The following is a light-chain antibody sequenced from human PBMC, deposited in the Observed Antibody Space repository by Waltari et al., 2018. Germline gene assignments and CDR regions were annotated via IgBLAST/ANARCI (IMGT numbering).Light chain of an antibody. J-gene: IGLJ2*01. V-gene: IGLV3-10*01. Sequence: SYELTQPPSVSVSPGQTARITCSGDALPKKYAYWYQQKSGQAPVLVIYEDTKRPSGIPEGVSGSSSGTMATLTISGAQVEDEADYYCYSTDSSGHERVFGGGTKLTVL. CDR1: ALPKKY. CDR2: EDT. CDR3: YSTDSSGHERV.